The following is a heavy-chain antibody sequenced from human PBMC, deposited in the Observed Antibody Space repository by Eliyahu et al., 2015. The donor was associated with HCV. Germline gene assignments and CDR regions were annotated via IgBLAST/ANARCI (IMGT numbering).Heavy chain of an antibody. V-gene: IGHV3-72*01. CDR2: SRNAAKIYRT. CDR3: ARSPTDYKTYAARSYDL. J-gene: IGHJ2*01. CDR1: GXNFXDHY. D-gene: IGHD3-10*01. Sequence: EVQLVESGGGLVHPGGXLRLSCVASGXNFXDHYXGPGPXQAPGXGREWVGRSRNAAKIYRTEYAASVKGRFSVSRDASERSLYLEMNSLRTEDTAVYYCARSPTDYKTYAARSYDLWGRGTLVTVSS.